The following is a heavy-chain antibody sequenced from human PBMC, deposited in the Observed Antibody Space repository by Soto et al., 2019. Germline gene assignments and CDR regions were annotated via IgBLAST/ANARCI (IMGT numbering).Heavy chain of an antibody. CDR1: GYTFTGYY. CDR3: ARTGGAGTNYYYYGMDV. Sequence: ASVKVSCKASGYTFTGYYMHGVRQAPGQGLEWMGWINPNSGGTNYAQKFQGWVTMTRDTSISTAYMELSRLRSDDTAVYYCARTGGAGTNYYYYGMDVWGQGTTVTVSS. D-gene: IGHD1-7*01. V-gene: IGHV1-2*04. CDR2: INPNSGGT. J-gene: IGHJ6*02.